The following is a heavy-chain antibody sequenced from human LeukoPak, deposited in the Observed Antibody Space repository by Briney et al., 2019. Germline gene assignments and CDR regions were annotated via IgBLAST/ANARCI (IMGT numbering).Heavy chain of an antibody. CDR1: RFTFSSNW. V-gene: IGHV3-7*03. Sequence: GGSLRLSCTASRFTFSSNWMGWVRPAPGNGLEWMADINPDGTVKFYVGSVKGRFTISRDNAKNSLYLQMNSLRVEETAVYYCLMFGSSGSWGQGTPVTVSS. CDR3: LMFGSSGS. CDR2: INPDGTVK. J-gene: IGHJ5*02. D-gene: IGHD3/OR15-3a*01.